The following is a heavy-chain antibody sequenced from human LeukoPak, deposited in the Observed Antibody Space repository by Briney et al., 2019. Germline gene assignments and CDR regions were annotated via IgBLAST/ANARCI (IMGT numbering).Heavy chain of an antibody. D-gene: IGHD3-22*01. CDR2: INPSGGST. CDR1: GYTFTSYY. V-gene: IGHV1-46*01. J-gene: IGHJ4*02. Sequence: ASVKVYCKASGYTFTSYYMHWVRQAPGQGLEWMGIINPSGGSTSYAQKFQGRVTMTRDTSTSTVYMELSSLRSEDTAVYYCARDEALVDSSGYFTYYFDYWGQGTLVTVSS. CDR3: ARDEALVDSSGYFTYYFDY.